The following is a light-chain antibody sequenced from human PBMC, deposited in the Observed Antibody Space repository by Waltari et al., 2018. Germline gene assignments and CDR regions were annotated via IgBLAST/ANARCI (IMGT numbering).Light chain of an antibody. CDR2: AAS. CDR1: QNIRNT. V-gene: IGKV1-39*01. J-gene: IGKJ2*01. CDR3: QQSHTPPVFT. Sequence: DVQMTQSPASLSASVGDSVTISCRADQNIRNTLNWYQQKPGKAPKLLISAASTLQSGVPLRFSGSGSGTDFTLAISSLQPEDFATYFCQQSHTPPVFTFGQGTKLDMK.